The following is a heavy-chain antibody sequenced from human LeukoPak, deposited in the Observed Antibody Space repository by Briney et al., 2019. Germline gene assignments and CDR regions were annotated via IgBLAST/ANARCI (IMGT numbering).Heavy chain of an antibody. V-gene: IGHV4-31*03. J-gene: IGHJ5*02. D-gene: IGHD3-9*01. CDR3: ARDRNDILTGKRGGWFDP. Sequence: PSETLSLTCTVSGGSISSGGYYWSWIRQHPGKGREWIGYIYYSGSTYYNPSLKSRVTISVDTSKNQFSLKLSSVTAADTAVYYCARDRNDILTGKRGGWFDPWGQGTLVTVSS. CDR1: GGSISSGGYY. CDR2: IYYSGST.